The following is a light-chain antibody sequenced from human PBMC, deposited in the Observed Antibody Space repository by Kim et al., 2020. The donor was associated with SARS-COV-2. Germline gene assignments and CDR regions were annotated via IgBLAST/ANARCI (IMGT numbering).Light chain of an antibody. CDR1: QDISNY. CDR3: HQYDKLPYT. J-gene: IGKJ2*01. V-gene: IGKV1-33*01. Sequence: DIQMTQSPSSLSASVGDRVTITCQASQDISNYLNWYQQKPGKAPKLLIYDASNLETGVPSRFSGSGSGTDFTFTISSLQPEDIATYYCHQYDKLPYTFGQGTKLEIK. CDR2: DAS.